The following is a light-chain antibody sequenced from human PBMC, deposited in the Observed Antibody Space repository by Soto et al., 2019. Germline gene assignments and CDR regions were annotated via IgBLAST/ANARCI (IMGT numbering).Light chain of an antibody. J-gene: IGKJ1*01. V-gene: IGKV3-15*01. Sequence: EIVVTQSPATLSVSPGDRATLSCTASQNVTRSLAWYQQKPGQTPRLLIYDASSRAAGIPDRFNGGGSGTEFTLTLSSLQSQDFALYFCQQYDTWWTFGQGTRV. CDR1: QNVTRS. CDR3: QQYDTWWT. CDR2: DAS.